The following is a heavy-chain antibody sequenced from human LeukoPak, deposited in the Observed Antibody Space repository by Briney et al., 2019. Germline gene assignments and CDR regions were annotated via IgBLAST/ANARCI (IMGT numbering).Heavy chain of an antibody. CDR2: IYSGGST. Sequence: GGSLRLSCAASGFTVNSNYMSGVRQAPGKGLEWVSVIYSGGSTYYTDSVKGRFTISRDNSKNTLYLQMNSLRAEDTAVYYCASMYFSQYLQHWGQGTLVTVSS. CDR3: ASMYFSQYLQH. J-gene: IGHJ1*01. V-gene: IGHV3-53*01. CDR1: GFTVNSNY. D-gene: IGHD2-8*01.